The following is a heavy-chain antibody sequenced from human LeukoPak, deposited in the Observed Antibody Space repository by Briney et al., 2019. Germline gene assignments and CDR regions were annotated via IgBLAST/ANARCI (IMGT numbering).Heavy chain of an antibody. J-gene: IGHJ5*02. V-gene: IGHV4-59*01. CDR3: ARHYTGEGWFDP. CDR1: GGSISSYY. D-gene: IGHD3-3*01. CDR2: IYYSGST. Sequence: SETLSLTCTVSGGSISSYYWSWVRQPPGKGLEWVGYIYYSGSTNYNPSLKSRVTISLDTSKNQFSLKLSSVTAADTAVYYCARHYTGEGWFDPWGQGTLVTVSS.